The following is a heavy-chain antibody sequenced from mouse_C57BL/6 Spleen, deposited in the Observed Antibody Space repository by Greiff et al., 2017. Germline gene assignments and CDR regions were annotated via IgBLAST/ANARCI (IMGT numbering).Heavy chain of an antibody. J-gene: IGHJ2*01. CDR1: GYTFTSYD. D-gene: IGHD1-1*01. CDR2: IYPRDGST. V-gene: IGHV1-85*01. Sequence: VQLQQSGPELVKPGASVKLSCKASGYTFTSYDINWVKQRPEQGLEWIGWIYPRDGSTKYNEKFKGKATLTVDTSSSTAYMELHSLTSEDSAVYFCARSPITTVVATNFDYWGQGTTLTVSS. CDR3: ARSPITTVVATNFDY.